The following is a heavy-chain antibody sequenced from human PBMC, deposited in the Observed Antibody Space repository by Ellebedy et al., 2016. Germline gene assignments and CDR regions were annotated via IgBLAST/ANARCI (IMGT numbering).Heavy chain of an antibody. V-gene: IGHV4-34*01. CDR2: INHSGST. CDR1: GGSFSGYY. CDR3: ARSLYFDL. J-gene: IGHJ2*01. Sequence: GSLRLSXAVYGGSFSGYYWSWIRQPPGKGLEWIGEINHSGSTNYKPSLKSRVTISVDTSKNQFSVKLSSVTAADTSVYYCARSLYFDLWGRGTLVTVSS.